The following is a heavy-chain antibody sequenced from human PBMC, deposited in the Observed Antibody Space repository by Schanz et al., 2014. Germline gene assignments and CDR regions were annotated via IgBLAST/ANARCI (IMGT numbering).Heavy chain of an antibody. D-gene: IGHD3-10*01. Sequence: QVQLVESGGGVVQPGRSLRLSCAASGFTFRSYGMHWVRQAPGKGLEWVALISYDGSSKNHADSVQGRITISRDNSKNALYLQMDSLRAEDTAVYYCARGIITMVRGGDVGAFDIWGQGTMVTVSS. CDR1: GFTFRSYG. CDR2: ISYDGSSK. V-gene: IGHV3-33*01. CDR3: ARGIITMVRGGDVGAFDI. J-gene: IGHJ3*02.